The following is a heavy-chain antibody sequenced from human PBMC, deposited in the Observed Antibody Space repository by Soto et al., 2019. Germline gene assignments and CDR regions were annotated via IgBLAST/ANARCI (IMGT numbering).Heavy chain of an antibody. V-gene: IGHV4-34*01. D-gene: IGHD1-1*01. Sequence: QVQLQQWGAGLLKPSETLSLTCAVYGGSVSSRSNYYWSWIRQPPGKGLEWIGEMSHSGGTHFSPSLKSRVTISVDTSKNQFSLKMSSVTAADTALYYCARVERGTATTVVDAFDIWGPGTMVTVSS. J-gene: IGHJ3*02. CDR3: ARVERGTATTVVDAFDI. CDR1: GGSVSSRSNYY. CDR2: MSHSGGT.